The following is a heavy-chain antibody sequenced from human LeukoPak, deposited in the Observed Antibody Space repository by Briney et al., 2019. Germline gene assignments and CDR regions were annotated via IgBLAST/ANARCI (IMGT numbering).Heavy chain of an antibody. Sequence: ASVKVSCKASGYTFTGYYMHWVRQAPGQGLEWMGWINPNSGGTNYAQKFQGRVTMTRDTSISIAYMELSRLRSDDTAVYYCARAAISDGAFDIWGQGTMVTVSS. J-gene: IGHJ3*02. CDR3: ARAAISDGAFDI. V-gene: IGHV1-2*02. D-gene: IGHD3-9*01. CDR2: INPNSGGT. CDR1: GYTFTGYY.